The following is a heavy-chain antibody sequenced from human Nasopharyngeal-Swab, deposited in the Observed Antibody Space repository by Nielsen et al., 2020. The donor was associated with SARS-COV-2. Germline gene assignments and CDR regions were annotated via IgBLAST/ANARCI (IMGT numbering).Heavy chain of an antibody. CDR3: ARIAGRGSIYYYYMDV. J-gene: IGHJ6*03. CDR2: INSDGSST. D-gene: IGHD1-26*01. Sequence: GGSLRLSCAASGFTFSSYWMHWVRQAPGKGLVWVSRINSDGSSTSYADSVKGRFTISKDSAKNSLYPQMNSLRAEDTAVYFCARIAGRGSIYYYYMDVWGTGTTVTVSS. CDR1: GFTFSSYW. V-gene: IGHV3-74*01.